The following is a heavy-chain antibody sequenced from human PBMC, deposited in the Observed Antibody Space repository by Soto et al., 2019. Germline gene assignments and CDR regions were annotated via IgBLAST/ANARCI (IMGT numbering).Heavy chain of an antibody. CDR1: GFTFSHYS. J-gene: IGHJ6*03. D-gene: IGHD3-3*02. CDR3: GNGGGITGVDYRDP. Sequence: EVQLVESGGGLVKPGESLRLACAASGFTFSHYSMNWVRQAPGKGLEWVSSMSSTGSFMYYAESVKGRFTISRASLEETPFLQMTDLRGKNRHFIYCGNGGGITGVDYRDPWGKGTTVIVSS. CDR2: MSSTGSFM. V-gene: IGHV3-21*01.